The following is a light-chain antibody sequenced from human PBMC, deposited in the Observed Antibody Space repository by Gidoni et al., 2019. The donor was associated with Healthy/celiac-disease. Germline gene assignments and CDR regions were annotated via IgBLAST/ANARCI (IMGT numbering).Light chain of an antibody. J-gene: IGKJ2*01. CDR2: GAS. CDR1: QSVSSSC. CDR3: QQYGSSPWYT. Sequence: ELVSPHSPATLSLSPGEIATLSRRASQSVSSSCLAWYQQKPGQAPRLLIYGASSRATGIPDRFSGSGSGTEFTLTISRLEPEDFAVYYCQQYGSSPWYTFGQGTKLEIK. V-gene: IGKV3-20*01.